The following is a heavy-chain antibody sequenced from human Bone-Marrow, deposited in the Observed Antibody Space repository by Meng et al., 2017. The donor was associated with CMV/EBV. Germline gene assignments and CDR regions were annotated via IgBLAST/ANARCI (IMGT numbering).Heavy chain of an antibody. CDR2: IYPGDADT. CDR3: ARQFSWYNWLVDY. V-gene: IGHV5-51*01. J-gene: IGHJ4*02. Sequence: GGSLRLSCKGSGYSFTSYWIGWVRQMPGKGLEWMGIIYPGDADTRYSPSFQGQVTISADKSISTAYLQWSSLKASDTAMYYCARQFSWYNWLVDYWGQGTLVTVSS. CDR1: GYSFTSYW. D-gene: IGHD1-1*01.